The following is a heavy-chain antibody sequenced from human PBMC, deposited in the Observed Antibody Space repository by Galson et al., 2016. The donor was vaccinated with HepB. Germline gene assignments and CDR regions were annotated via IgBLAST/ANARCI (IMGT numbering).Heavy chain of an antibody. CDR1: AFSFRSYT. Sequence: SLRLSCAASAFSFRSYTMHWVRQAPGKGLEWVTVISFDGNDKYYADSEKGRFIISRGNSKNTLYLQMNSLRAEDTAVYYCARGPGSYYRGREYYYGMDVWGQGTTVTVSS. D-gene: IGHD3-10*01. CDR2: ISFDGNDK. J-gene: IGHJ6*02. V-gene: IGHV3-30*04. CDR3: ARGPGSYYRGREYYYGMDV.